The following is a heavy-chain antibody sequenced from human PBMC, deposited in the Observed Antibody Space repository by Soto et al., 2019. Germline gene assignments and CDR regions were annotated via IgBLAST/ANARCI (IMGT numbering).Heavy chain of an antibody. V-gene: IGHV4-34*01. CDR2: VNHRAST. CDR3: ARMRVSDFSSGYFRRCWLDP. J-gene: IGHJ5*02. Sequence: SETLSLTCAVHGGSFSGYYWTWLRQPPGKGLEWIGEVNHRASTNYNPSLKSRVTISVDTSKSQFSLKLSSVTAADTAVYYCARMRVSDFSSGYFRRCWLDPWGQGTLVTVS. D-gene: IGHD3-3*01. CDR1: GGSFSGYY.